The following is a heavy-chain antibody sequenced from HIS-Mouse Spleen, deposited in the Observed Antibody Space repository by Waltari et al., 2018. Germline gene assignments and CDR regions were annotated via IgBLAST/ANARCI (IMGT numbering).Heavy chain of an antibody. D-gene: IGHD6-13*01. V-gene: IGHV4-39*07. Sequence: QLQLQESGPGLVKPSETLSLTCTVSGGSISSSSYYWGWIRQPPGKGLEWIGSINYSGSNESNPSLKSRVTISVDTSKNQFSLKRSSVTAADTAVYYCAREIPYSSSWYDWYFDLWGRGTLVTVSS. CDR3: AREIPYSSSWYDWYFDL. J-gene: IGHJ2*01. CDR2: INYSGSN. CDR1: GGSISSSSYY.